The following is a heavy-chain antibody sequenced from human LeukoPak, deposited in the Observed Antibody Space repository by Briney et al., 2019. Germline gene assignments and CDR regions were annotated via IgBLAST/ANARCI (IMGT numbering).Heavy chain of an antibody. V-gene: IGHV3-21*01. Sequence: GGSLRLSCAVSGFSFGTYSMNWVRQAPGKGLEWVSSITSSGSYIYYADSVKGRFTISRDNANNSLYLQMNSLRAEDTAVYYCARKGYYDSGTFDIWGQGTMVTVSS. CDR3: ARKGYYDSGTFDI. D-gene: IGHD3-22*01. CDR2: ITSSGSYI. J-gene: IGHJ3*02. CDR1: GFSFGTYS.